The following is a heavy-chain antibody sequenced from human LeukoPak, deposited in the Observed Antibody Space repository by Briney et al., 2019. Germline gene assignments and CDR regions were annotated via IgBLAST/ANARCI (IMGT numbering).Heavy chain of an antibody. Sequence: PSETLSLTCAVYGGSFSGYFWSWIRQPPGKGLEWIGEINHSGSTNYNPSLKSRVTISVDTSKNQFSLDLSSVTAADTAVYYCARIGYCSSTSCYRIIDYWGQGNLVTVSS. CDR3: ARIGYCSSTSCYRIIDY. D-gene: IGHD2-2*02. J-gene: IGHJ4*02. CDR2: INHSGST. CDR1: GGSFSGYF. V-gene: IGHV4-34*01.